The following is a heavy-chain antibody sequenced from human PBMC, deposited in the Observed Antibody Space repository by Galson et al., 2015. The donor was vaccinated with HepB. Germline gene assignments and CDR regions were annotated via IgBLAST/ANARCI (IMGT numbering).Heavy chain of an antibody. CDR2: VHSSGVT. V-gene: IGHV4-39*01. Sequence: SETLSLTCSVSGASISISTFYWVWIRQTPVKGLEWIGNVHSSGVTYYNPSLNNRVTISGDTAKNQFSLRVRSVTAADTAVYYCVRALGGSYFYGMDVWGQGTTVIVSS. CDR1: GASISISTFY. CDR3: VRALGGSYFYGMDV. J-gene: IGHJ6*02.